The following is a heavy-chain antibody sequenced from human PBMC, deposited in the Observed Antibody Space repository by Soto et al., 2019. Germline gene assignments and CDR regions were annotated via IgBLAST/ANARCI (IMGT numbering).Heavy chain of an antibody. Sequence: QVQLVQSGAEVKKPGASVKVSCKASGYTFTSYGITWVRQAPGQGLEWMGWISGYNGDTSSAQKFQGRVTMTTDTSTPHAYMEVRSMRYDAAAVEYCAREAPGHGDYWDVFDYWGQGTLVTLSS. CDR1: GYTFTSYG. J-gene: IGHJ4*02. CDR3: AREAPGHGDYWDVFDY. V-gene: IGHV1-18*01. CDR2: ISGYNGDT. D-gene: IGHD4-17*01.